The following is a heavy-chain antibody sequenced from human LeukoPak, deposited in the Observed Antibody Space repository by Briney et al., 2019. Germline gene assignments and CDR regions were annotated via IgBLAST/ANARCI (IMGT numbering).Heavy chain of an antibody. CDR3: ARDFTNIRGGGYFDN. D-gene: IGHD2-15*01. CDR1: GFPFSSYV. CDR2: IWFDGSKI. J-gene: IGHJ4*02. Sequence: PGRSLRLSCAASGFPFSSYVMHWLRQAPGKGLEWVAVIWFDGSKIYYADSVKGRFTISRDNSKNTLYLQMNSLRAEDTSVYHCARDFTNIRGGGYFDNWGQGTLATVSS. V-gene: IGHV3-33*01.